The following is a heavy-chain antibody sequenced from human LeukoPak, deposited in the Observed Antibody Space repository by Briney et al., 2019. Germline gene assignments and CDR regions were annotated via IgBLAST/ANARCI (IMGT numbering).Heavy chain of an antibody. CDR3: ASNYDSGYDTLLLDY. J-gene: IGHJ4*02. Sequence: SVKVSCKASGGTFSSYAINWVRQAPGQGLEWVGWIIPILDITNYAQNFQGRVTITADKSTSTAYMELSSLRSEDTAVYYCASNYDSGYDTLLLDYWGQGTLVTVSS. D-gene: IGHD5-12*01. CDR2: IIPILDIT. CDR1: GGTFSSYA. V-gene: IGHV1-69*10.